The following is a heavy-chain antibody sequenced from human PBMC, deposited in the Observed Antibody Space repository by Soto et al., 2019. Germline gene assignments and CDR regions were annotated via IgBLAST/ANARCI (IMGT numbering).Heavy chain of an antibody. CDR2: ISSSSSYI. D-gene: IGHD5-12*01. Sequence: LRLSCAASGFTFSSYSMNWVRQAPGQGLEWVSSISSSSSYIYYADSVKGRFTISRDNAKNPLYLQMNSLRAEDTAVYYCASVRGYSGYGGPYPDYWGQGTLVTVSS. CDR3: ASVRGYSGYGGPYPDY. CDR1: GFTFSSYS. V-gene: IGHV3-21*01. J-gene: IGHJ4*02.